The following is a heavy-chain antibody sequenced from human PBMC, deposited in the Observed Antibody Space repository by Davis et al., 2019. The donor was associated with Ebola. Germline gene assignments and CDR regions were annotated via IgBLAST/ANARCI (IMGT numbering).Heavy chain of an antibody. V-gene: IGHV4-61*09. CDR3: ARSPYYYDSSGYDDAFDI. Sequence: PSETLSLTCTVSGGSISSGSYYWSWIRQPAGKGLEWIGHIYTSGSTNYNPSLKSRVTISVDTSKNQFSLKLSSVTAADTAVYYCARSPYYYDSSGYDDAFDIWGQGTMVTVSS. J-gene: IGHJ3*02. CDR2: IYTSGST. CDR1: GGSISSGSYY. D-gene: IGHD3-22*01.